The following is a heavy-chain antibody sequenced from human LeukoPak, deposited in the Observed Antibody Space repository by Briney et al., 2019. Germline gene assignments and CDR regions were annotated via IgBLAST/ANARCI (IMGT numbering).Heavy chain of an antibody. Sequence: PGGSLRLSCAASGFTFSSYAMSWVRQAPGKGLEWVSAISGSGGSTYYADSVKGRFTISRDNSKNTLYLQMNSLRAEDTAVYYCARDMVETSGYYYYFDYWGQGTLVTVSS. CDR1: GFTFSSYA. J-gene: IGHJ4*02. CDR2: ISGSGGST. V-gene: IGHV3-23*01. CDR3: ARDMVETSGYYYYFDY. D-gene: IGHD3-22*01.